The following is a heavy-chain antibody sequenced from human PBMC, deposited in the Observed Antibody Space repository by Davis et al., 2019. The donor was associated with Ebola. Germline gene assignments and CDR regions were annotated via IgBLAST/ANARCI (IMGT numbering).Heavy chain of an antibody. CDR2: ISSSGSTI. CDR1: GFTFSSYE. V-gene: IGHV3-48*03. CDR3: ARDVYTVTGDYYYYGMDV. J-gene: IGHJ6*02. Sequence: GESLKISCAASGFTFSSYEMNWVRQAPGKGLEWVSYISSSGSTIYYADSVKGRFTISRDNAKNSLYLQMNSLRAEDTAVYYCARDVYTVTGDYYYYGMDVWGQGTTVTVSS. D-gene: IGHD4-11*01.